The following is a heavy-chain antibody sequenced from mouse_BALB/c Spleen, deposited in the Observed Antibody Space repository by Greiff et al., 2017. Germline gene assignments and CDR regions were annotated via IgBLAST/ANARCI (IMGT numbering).Heavy chain of an antibody. CDR3: ARVRYDYDEDYFDY. CDR1: GYSITSGYY. V-gene: IGHV3-6*02. CDR2: ISYDGSN. J-gene: IGHJ2*01. D-gene: IGHD2-4*01. Sequence: EVQLQESGPGLVKPSQSLSLTCSVTGYSITSGYYWNWIRQFPGNKLEWMGYISYDGSNNYNPSLKNRISITRDTSKNQFFLKLNSVTTEDTATYYCARVRYDYDEDYFDYWGQGTTLTVSS.